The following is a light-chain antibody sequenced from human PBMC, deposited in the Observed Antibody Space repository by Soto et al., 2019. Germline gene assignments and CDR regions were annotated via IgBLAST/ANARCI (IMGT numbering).Light chain of an antibody. CDR2: YDS. J-gene: IGLJ2*01. Sequence: YELTQPPSVSVAPGKTARITCGGNNIGSKSVHWYQQKPGQAPVLVIYYDSDRPSGIPERFSGSNSGNTATLTISRVEAGDEADYYCQVWDSSSDHRVVFGGGTKLTVL. V-gene: IGLV3-21*04. CDR1: NIGSKS. CDR3: QVWDSSSDHRVV.